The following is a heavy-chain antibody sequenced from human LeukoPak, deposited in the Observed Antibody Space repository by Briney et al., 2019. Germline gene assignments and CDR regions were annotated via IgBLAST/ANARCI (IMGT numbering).Heavy chain of an antibody. Sequence: PSETLSLTCTVSGGSISSYYWSWLRQPPGKGLEWIGYIYYSGSTNYNPSLKSRVTISVDTSKNQFSLKLSSVTAADTAVYYCARLMVRGVIVWFDPWGQGTLVTVSS. V-gene: IGHV4-59*01. CDR3: ARLMVRGVIVWFDP. CDR1: GGSISSYY. J-gene: IGHJ5*02. CDR2: IYYSGST. D-gene: IGHD3-10*01.